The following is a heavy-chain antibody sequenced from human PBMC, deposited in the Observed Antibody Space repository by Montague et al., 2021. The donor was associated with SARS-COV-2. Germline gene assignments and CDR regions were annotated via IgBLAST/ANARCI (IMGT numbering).Heavy chain of an antibody. CDR3: ATGTRMYGMGF. J-gene: IGHJ6*02. CDR1: GGSVSSGDYS. Sequence: TLSLTCVVSGGSVSSGDYSWSWIRQSPGKGLEWIGYIYQSGSAYYNPSLKSRVTISIDTSNNQFSLNLRSVTAADTGLYYCATGTRMYGMGFWGQGTTVPVSS. V-gene: IGHV4-30-2*06. CDR2: IYQSGSA. D-gene: IGHD3-10*01.